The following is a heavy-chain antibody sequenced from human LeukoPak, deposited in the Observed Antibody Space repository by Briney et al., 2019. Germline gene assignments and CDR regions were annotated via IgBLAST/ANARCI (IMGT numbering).Heavy chain of an antibody. J-gene: IGHJ4*02. CDR2: INHSGST. Sequence: MTSETLSLTCAVYGGSFSGYYWSWIRQPPGKGLEWIGEINHSGSTNYNPSLKSRVTISVDTSKNQFSLKLSSVTAADTAVYYCARGFLKYYDYVWGSYRPTPLDYWGQGTLVTVSS. CDR1: GGSFSGYY. CDR3: ARGFLKYYDYVWGSYRPTPLDY. D-gene: IGHD3-16*02. V-gene: IGHV4-34*01.